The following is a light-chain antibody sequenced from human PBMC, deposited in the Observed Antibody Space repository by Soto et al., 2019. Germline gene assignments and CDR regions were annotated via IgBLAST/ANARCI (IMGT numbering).Light chain of an antibody. V-gene: IGKV3-20*01. CDR1: QTVGSRY. J-gene: IGKJ1*01. Sequence: EFVLTQSPGTLSLSPGERATLPCRASQTVGSRYLAWYQQKPGQAPRLLIYGTSNRATGIPDRFSGSGSGTDFSLTISSLEPGDLAVYYCQQYGSSPRTFGQGTKVDSK. CDR3: QQYGSSPRT. CDR2: GTS.